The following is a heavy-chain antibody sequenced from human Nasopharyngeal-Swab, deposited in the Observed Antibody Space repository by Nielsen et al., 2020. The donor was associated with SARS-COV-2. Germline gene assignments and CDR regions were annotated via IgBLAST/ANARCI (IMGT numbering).Heavy chain of an antibody. J-gene: IGHJ4*02. Sequence: VRQAPGKGLEWVAVIWYDGSNKYYADSVKGRFTISRDNSKNTLYLQMNSLRAEDTAVYYCARSKKAPFDYWGQGTLVTVSS. CDR3: ARSKKAPFDY. V-gene: IGHV3-33*01. CDR2: IWYDGSNK.